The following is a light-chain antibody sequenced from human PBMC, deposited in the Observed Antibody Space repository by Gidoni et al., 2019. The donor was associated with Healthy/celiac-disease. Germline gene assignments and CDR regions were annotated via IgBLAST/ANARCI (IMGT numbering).Light chain of an antibody. V-gene: IGKV1-39*01. CDR3: QQSYSTPWT. J-gene: IGKJ1*01. CDR1: QSSSSY. CDR2: AAA. Sequence: IQMTQSPSSLSASVGDRVTINCRASQSSSSYLNWYQQKPGKAPKLLIYAAASLQRGVPSRFCGSGSGTDFILTISSLQPEDFSTYYCQQSYSTPWTFGQGTKVEIK.